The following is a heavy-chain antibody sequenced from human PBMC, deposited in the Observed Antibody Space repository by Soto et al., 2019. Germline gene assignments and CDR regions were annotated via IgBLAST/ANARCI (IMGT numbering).Heavy chain of an antibody. CDR3: AQDRDSGGQGVFDS. CDR2: ISQDARKK. CDR1: GFNFRIYA. Sequence: GGSLRLSCAGSGFNFRIYAMNWVRQAPGSGLEWVALISQDARKKHYLASVEGRFTISRDNSKNTLFLQMDSLRPEDTAVYYCAQDRDSGGQGVFDSGGLGPLVTGSS. D-gene: IGHD1-26*01. J-gene: IGHJ4*02. V-gene: IGHV3-30*18.